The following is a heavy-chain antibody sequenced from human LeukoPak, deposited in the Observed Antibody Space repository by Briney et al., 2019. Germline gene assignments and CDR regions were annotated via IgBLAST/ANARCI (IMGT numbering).Heavy chain of an antibody. CDR2: ISYAGSIK. CDR1: GFTFSSYG. V-gene: IGHV3-30*18. Sequence: GGSLRLPCAASGFTFSSYGMHWVRQAPGKGLEWVAVISYAGSIKYYGDSVKGRFTISRDNSKNTLYLQMKSLRPEDTAVYYCAKDISAGYYYGMDVWGQGTTVTVSS. J-gene: IGHJ6*02. CDR3: AKDISAGYYYGMDV. D-gene: IGHD3-3*02.